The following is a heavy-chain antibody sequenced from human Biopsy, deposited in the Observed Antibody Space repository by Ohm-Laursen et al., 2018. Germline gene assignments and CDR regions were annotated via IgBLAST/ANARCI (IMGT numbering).Heavy chain of an antibody. CDR3: ARGRRHCSGTCSRWYFDL. CDR1: GYTFTAFS. D-gene: IGHD2-2*01. V-gene: IGHV1-2*02. J-gene: IGHJ2*01. Sequence: ASVKVSCKPSGYTFTAFSVHWLRQAPGQGLEWMGWINPKSGDTDYPQNFQGRVSMTRDTSISTAYMGLGRLRSDDTAVYYCARGRRHCSGTCSRWYFDLWGRGTLVTVSS. CDR2: INPKSGDT.